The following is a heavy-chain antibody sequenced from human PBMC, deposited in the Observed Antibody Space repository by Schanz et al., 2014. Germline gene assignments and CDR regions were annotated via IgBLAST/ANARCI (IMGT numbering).Heavy chain of an antibody. CDR1: GGTFSTYT. CDR2: IIPILGIA. V-gene: IGHV1-69*02. CDR3: ASSGAGYSSSWDFDY. Sequence: QVQLVQSGAEVKKPGSSVKVSCKASGGTFSTYTISWVRQAPGQGLEWMGRIIPILGIANYAQKFQGRVTLTTDTSTSTAYMELRNLRSDGTAVYYCASSGAGYSSSWDFDYWGQGTLVTVSS. J-gene: IGHJ4*02. D-gene: IGHD6-13*01.